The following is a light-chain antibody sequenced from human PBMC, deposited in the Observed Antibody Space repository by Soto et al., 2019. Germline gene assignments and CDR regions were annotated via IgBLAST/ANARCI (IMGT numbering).Light chain of an antibody. CDR1: QSVTTS. CDR2: AGS. V-gene: IGKV1-39*01. Sequence: DIQMTQSPCSLSLSLGDRATITCRASQSVTTSLIWYQQKPGNAPTLLIYAGSTLQTRVPSRFTGSGSGTDFTLTISSLEPEDFATYYCQQSYTSWWTFGQGTKVEIK. CDR3: QQSYTSWWT. J-gene: IGKJ1*01.